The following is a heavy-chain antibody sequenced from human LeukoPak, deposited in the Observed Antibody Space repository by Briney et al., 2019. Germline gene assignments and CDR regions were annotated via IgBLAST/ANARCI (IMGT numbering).Heavy chain of an antibody. Sequence: GGSLRLSCAASGFTVSIFSLNWVRQAPGKGLEWVAYIGRSGDRTTKYAESMKGRFTISRDNAEDSLFLQMNSLRVEDTAVYYCAVPPLSGTGSSRPLAGVDVWGQGTTVTVSS. V-gene: IGHV3-48*04. J-gene: IGHJ6*02. CDR3: AVPPLSGTGSSRPLAGVDV. CDR2: IGRSGDRTT. D-gene: IGHD3-10*01. CDR1: GFTVSIFS.